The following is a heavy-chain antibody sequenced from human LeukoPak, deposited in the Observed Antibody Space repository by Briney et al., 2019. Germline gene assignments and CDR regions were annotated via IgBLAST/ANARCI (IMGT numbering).Heavy chain of an antibody. CDR3: AKVTPPIVVVPAARPYYFDY. V-gene: IGHV3-23*01. Sequence: GGSLRLSCAASGFTFSSYAMSWVRQAPGKGLEWVSAISGSGGSTYYADSVKGRFIISRDNSKNTLYLQMNSLRAEDTAVYYCAKVTPPIVVVPAARPYYFDYWGQGTLVTVSS. CDR2: ISGSGGST. J-gene: IGHJ4*02. CDR1: GFTFSSYA. D-gene: IGHD2-2*01.